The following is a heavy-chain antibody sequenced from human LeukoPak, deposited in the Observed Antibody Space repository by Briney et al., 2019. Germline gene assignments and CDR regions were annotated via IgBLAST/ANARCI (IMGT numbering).Heavy chain of an antibody. Sequence: GASVKVSCKASGGTFSSYAISWVRQAPGQGLEWMGGIIPIFGTANYAQKFQGRVTITADESTSTAYMELSSLRSEDTAVYYCARSIWSGHGYYMDVWGKGTTVTVSS. CDR1: GGTFSSYA. CDR2: IIPIFGTA. D-gene: IGHD3-3*01. V-gene: IGHV1-69*13. J-gene: IGHJ6*03. CDR3: ARSIWSGHGYYMDV.